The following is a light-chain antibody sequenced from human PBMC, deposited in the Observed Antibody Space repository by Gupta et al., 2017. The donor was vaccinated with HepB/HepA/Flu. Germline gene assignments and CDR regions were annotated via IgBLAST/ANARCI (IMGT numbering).Light chain of an antibody. V-gene: IGKV3D-20*01. CDR3: QQYGSSPSIT. CDR1: QSVSSSY. Sequence: EIVLTQSPATLSLYPGERATLSCGASQSVSSSYLAWYQQKPGLAPRLLIYDASSRATGIPDRFSGSGSGTDFTLTISRLEPEDFAVYYCQQYGSSPSITFGQGTRLEIK. J-gene: IGKJ5*01. CDR2: DAS.